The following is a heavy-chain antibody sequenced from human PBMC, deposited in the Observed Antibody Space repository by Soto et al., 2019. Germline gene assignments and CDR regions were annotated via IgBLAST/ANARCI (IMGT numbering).Heavy chain of an antibody. V-gene: IGHV1-8*01. CDR1: GYTFTSYD. CDR2: MNPNSGNT. CDR3: AGEIAAAGTSDAFDI. J-gene: IGHJ3*02. D-gene: IGHD6-13*01. Sequence: QVKLVQSGAEVKKPGASVKVSCKASGYTFTSYDINWVRQATGQGLEWMGWMNPNSGNTGYAQKFQGRVTMTRNTSIGTAYIELSSLISEDTAVYYCAGEIAAAGTSDAFDIWGQGTMVTVSS.